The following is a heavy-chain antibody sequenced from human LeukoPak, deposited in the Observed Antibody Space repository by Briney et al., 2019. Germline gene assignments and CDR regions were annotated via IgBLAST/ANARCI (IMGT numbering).Heavy chain of an antibody. CDR2: ISSSSSAI. Sequence: GGSLRLSCAASGFTFSTYTMNWVRQAPGKGPEWVSCISSSSSAIFYAGSVKGRFTISRDNAKNSLYLQMNSLRAEDTAVYYCARERDIGVVPAALGYWGQGTRVTVSS. CDR1: GFTFSTYT. J-gene: IGHJ4*02. CDR3: ARERDIGVVPAALGY. D-gene: IGHD2-2*01. V-gene: IGHV3-21*01.